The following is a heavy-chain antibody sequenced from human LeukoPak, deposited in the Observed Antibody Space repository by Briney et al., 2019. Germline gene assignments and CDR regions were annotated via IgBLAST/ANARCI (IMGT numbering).Heavy chain of an antibody. D-gene: IGHD3-3*01. J-gene: IGHJ3*02. CDR1: GGTFSSYA. CDR3: ARDSTIFGVVPDAFDI. CDR2: IIPILGIA. V-gene: IGHV1-69*04. Sequence: GGSLRLSCAASGGTFSSYAISWVRQAPGQGLEWMGRIIPILGIANYAQKFQGRVTITADKSTSTAYMELSSLRSEDTAVYYCARDSTIFGVVPDAFDIWGQGTMVTVSS.